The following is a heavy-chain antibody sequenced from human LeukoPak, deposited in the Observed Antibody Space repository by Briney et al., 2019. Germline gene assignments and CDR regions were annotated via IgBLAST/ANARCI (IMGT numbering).Heavy chain of an antibody. V-gene: IGHV2-5*02. Sequence: SGPTLVNPTQTLTLTCTFSGFSLSTSGVGVGWIRQPPGKALEWLALIYWDDDKRYSPSLKSRLTITKDTSKMQVVLTMTNMDPVDTATYYCARLPVVRGTAINWFDPWGQGTLVTVSS. CDR3: ARLPVVRGTAINWFDP. CDR1: GFSLSTSGVG. J-gene: IGHJ5*02. CDR2: IYWDDDK. D-gene: IGHD3-10*01.